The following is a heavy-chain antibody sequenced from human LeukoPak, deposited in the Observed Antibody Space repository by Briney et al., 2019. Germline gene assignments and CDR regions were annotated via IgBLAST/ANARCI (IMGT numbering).Heavy chain of an antibody. CDR1: GASISNYY. V-gene: IGHV4-59*01. D-gene: IGHD6-13*01. J-gene: IGHJ5*02. CDR2: IYYSGST. Sequence: SETLSLTCTVSGASISNYYWTWIRQPPGKGLEWIGYIYYSGSTNYRPSLKSRVTISVDTSKNQFSLKLSSVTAADTAVYYCARAYSSSWFDPWGQGTLVTVSS. CDR3: ARAYSSSWFDP.